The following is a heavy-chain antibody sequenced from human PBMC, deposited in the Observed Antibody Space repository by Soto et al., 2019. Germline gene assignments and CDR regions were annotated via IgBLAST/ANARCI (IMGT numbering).Heavy chain of an antibody. CDR2: IYFNRNT. V-gene: IGHV4-39*01. Sequence: QLQLQESGPGLVKPSETLSLTCNVSGVSISDTSYYWGWIRQPPGKGLEWIGTIYFNRNTFYNPSLKSRLTISVDTSQNQFSLRLTSVTAADTAVYYCARQGSYWGQGTLVAVSS. CDR3: ARQGSY. J-gene: IGHJ4*02. CDR1: GVSISDTSYY.